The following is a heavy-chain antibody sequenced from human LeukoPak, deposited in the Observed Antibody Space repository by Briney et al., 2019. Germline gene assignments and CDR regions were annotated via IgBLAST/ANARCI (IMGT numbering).Heavy chain of an antibody. CDR3: AKVWDTYYYDSSGSFDY. CDR1: GFTFSRYA. D-gene: IGHD3-22*01. CDR2: VSSNGGST. Sequence: PGGSLRLSCSASGFTFSRYAMHWVRQAPGKGLEYVSAVSSNGGSTYYADSVKGRFTISRDNSKNTLYLQMNSLRAEDTAVYYCAKVWDTYYYDSSGSFDYWGQGTLVTVSS. J-gene: IGHJ4*02. V-gene: IGHV3-64*04.